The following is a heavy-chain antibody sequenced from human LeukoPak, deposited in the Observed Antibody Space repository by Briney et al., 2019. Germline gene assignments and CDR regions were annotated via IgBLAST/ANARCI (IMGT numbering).Heavy chain of an antibody. Sequence: PSETLSLTCAVYGGSFSGYYWSWIRQPPGKGLEWIGEINHSGSTYYNPSLKSRVTISVDTSKNQFSLKLSSVTAADTAVYYCARVRGDYYYYGMDVWGQGTTVTVSS. J-gene: IGHJ6*02. CDR1: GGSFSGYY. V-gene: IGHV4-34*01. CDR3: ARVRGDYYYYGMDV. CDR2: INHSGST.